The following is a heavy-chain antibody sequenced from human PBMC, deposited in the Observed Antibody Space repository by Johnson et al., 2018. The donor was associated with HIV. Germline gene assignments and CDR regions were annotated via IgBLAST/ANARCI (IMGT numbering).Heavy chain of an antibody. Sequence: QVQLVESGGGVVQPGRSLRLSCAASGFTFSSYAMHWVRQAPGKGLEWVAVISYDGSNKYFADSVKGRFTISRDNSKNTLYLQMSSLRAEDTAVYYCARGGIIHDAFDIWGQGTMVTVYS. D-gene: IGHD1-1*01. CDR1: GFTFSSYA. J-gene: IGHJ3*02. CDR3: ARGGIIHDAFDI. V-gene: IGHV3-30*04. CDR2: ISYDGSNK.